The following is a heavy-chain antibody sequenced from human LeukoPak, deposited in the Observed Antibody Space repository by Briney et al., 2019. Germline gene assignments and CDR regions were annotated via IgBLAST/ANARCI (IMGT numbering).Heavy chain of an antibody. CDR2: IIPILGIA. J-gene: IGHJ4*02. D-gene: IGHD3-22*01. CDR3: ASPPADYYDSRDYFDY. CDR1: GGTFSSYV. V-gene: IGHV1-69*04. Sequence: SVTVSCKASGGTFSSYVISWVRQAPGQGLEWMGRIIPILGIANYAQKFQGRVTITADKSTSTAYMELSSLRSEDTAVYYCASPPADYYDSRDYFDYWGQGTLVTVSS.